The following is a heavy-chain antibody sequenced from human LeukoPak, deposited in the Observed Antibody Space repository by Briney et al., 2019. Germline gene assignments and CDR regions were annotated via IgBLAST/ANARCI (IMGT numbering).Heavy chain of an antibody. V-gene: IGHV3-23*01. Sequence: GGSLRLSCEVSGFSFSNFAMTWVRQAPGKGLERVSAFSATDGSAQYAESVEGRFTISRDNSKNTLFLQMNSLGAEDTAVYYCARAKIAAAGTGAFDVWGQGTLVTVSS. J-gene: IGHJ3*01. CDR3: ARAKIAAAGTGAFDV. CDR1: GFSFSNFA. D-gene: IGHD6-13*01. CDR2: FSATDGSA.